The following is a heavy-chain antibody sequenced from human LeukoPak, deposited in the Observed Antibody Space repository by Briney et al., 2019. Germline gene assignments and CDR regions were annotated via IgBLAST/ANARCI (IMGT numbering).Heavy chain of an antibody. CDR1: GGSISSGTYY. CDR2: IYYSGST. V-gene: IGHV4-61*01. J-gene: IGHJ4*02. CDR3: ARDAHYYDSSGYYSEVFDY. D-gene: IGHD3-22*01. Sequence: SETLSLTCTVSGGSISSGTYYWSWIRQPPGKGLEWIGYIYYSGSTNYNPSLKSRVTISVDTSKNQFSLKLSSVTAADTAVYYCARDAHYYDSSGYYSEVFDYWGQGTLVTVSS.